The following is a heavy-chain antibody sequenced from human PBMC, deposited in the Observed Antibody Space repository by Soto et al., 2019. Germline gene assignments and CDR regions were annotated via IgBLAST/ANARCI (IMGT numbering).Heavy chain of an antibody. D-gene: IGHD2-21*01. CDR2: INHLGSI. CDR3: ARGGISHWAYFYYMDV. Sequence: PSETLSLTCVVSGGSLSDYFWSWIRQPPGMALEWIGEINHLGSINYNPSLKSRVTMSVVTSKNQFSLTLNSVTAADTATYYCARGGISHWAYFYYMDVWDRGTTVTXSS. CDR1: GGSLSDYF. J-gene: IGHJ6*03. V-gene: IGHV4-34*01.